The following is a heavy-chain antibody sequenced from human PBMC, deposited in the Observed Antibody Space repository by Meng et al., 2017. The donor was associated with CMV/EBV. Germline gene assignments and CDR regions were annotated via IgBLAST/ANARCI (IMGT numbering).Heavy chain of an antibody. D-gene: IGHD3-3*01. J-gene: IGHJ5*02. CDR2: MNPNSGNT. V-gene: IGHV1-8*03. CDR1: GYSFTSYW. Sequence: GGSLRLSCKGSGYSFTSYWIGWVRQATGQGLEWMGWMNPNSGNTGYAQKFQGRVTITRNTSISTAYMELSSLRSEDTAVYYCARGFNDFWSGYYYNWFDPWGQGTLVTVSS. CDR3: ARGFNDFWSGYYYNWFDP.